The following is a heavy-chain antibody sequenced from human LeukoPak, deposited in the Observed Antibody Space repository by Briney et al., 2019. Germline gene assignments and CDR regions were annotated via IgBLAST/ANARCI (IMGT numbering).Heavy chain of an antibody. CDR2: INYSGSA. J-gene: IGHJ6*03. CDR1: GASISSYY. V-gene: IGHV4-59*01. Sequence: SETLSLTCTVSGASISSYYWSWIRQAPGKGLEWIGYINYSGSANYNPSLKSRVTISIDTSKNQFSLKLSSVTAADTAVYYCARTTVTTLYYYYYVDVWGKGTTITVSS. D-gene: IGHD4-17*01. CDR3: ARTTVTTLYYYYYVDV.